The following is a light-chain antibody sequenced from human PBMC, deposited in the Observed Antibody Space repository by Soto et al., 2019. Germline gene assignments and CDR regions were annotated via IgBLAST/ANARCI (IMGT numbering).Light chain of an antibody. CDR2: EVS. CDR1: SSDVGGYNY. CDR3: TSYRSTSTRYV. V-gene: IGLV2-14*01. J-gene: IGLJ1*01. Sequence: QSVLTQPPSASGTPGQRVTISCSGTSSDVGGYNYVSWYQQNPGKAPKLMIYEVSNRPSGVSNRFSGSKSGNTASLTISGLQAEDEADYYCTSYRSTSTRYVFGTGTKVTVL.